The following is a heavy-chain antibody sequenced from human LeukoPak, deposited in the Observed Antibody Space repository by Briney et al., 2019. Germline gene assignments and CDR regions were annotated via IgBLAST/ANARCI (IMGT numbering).Heavy chain of an antibody. CDR1: GFTFSSYG. CDR2: ISYDGSNK. D-gene: IGHD6-6*01. Sequence: GGSLRLSCAASGFTFSSYGMHWVRQAPGKGLEWVAVISYDGSNKYYADSVKGRFTISRDNSKNTLYLQMNSLRAEDTAVHYCAKDKKSIAAPRSYYYGMDVWGQGTTVTVSS. V-gene: IGHV3-30*18. CDR3: AKDKKSIAAPRSYYYGMDV. J-gene: IGHJ6*02.